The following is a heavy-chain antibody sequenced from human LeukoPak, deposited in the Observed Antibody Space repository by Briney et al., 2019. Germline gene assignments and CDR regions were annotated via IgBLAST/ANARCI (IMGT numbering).Heavy chain of an antibody. V-gene: IGHV3-23*01. D-gene: IGHD5-12*01. Sequence: GGSLRLSCVGSGFTFSSYVMSWVRQAPGKGLEWVSAITGSGDSKHYAESVKGRFIISRDNSKNTMYLEMNTVRAEDTAVYYCAKERPIYTGYDFDAFDMWGQGIMVTVSS. J-gene: IGHJ3*02. CDR2: ITGSGDSK. CDR3: AKERPIYTGYDFDAFDM. CDR1: GFTFSSYV.